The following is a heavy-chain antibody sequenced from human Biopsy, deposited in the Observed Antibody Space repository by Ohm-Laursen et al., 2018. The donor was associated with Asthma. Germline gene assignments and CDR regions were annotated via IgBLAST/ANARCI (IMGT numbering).Heavy chain of an antibody. J-gene: IGHJ6*02. Sequence: SLRLSCAASGFTVSSNGMSWVRQPPGKGLEWVSVIYSGGGTFYADSVKGRFTISRDNSKNTLYLQMSSLRVEDTAVYYCAKDPRIYGDNVAGMDVWGQGTAVTVSS. CDR3: AKDPRIYGDNVAGMDV. D-gene: IGHD4-17*01. V-gene: IGHV3-53*05. CDR1: GFTVSSNG. CDR2: IYSGGGT.